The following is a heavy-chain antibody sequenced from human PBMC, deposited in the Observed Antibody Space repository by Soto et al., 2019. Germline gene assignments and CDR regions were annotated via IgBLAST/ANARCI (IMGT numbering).Heavy chain of an antibody. J-gene: IGHJ5*02. CDR1: GGSISSGDYY. CDR2: IYYSGST. V-gene: IGHV4-30-4*01. D-gene: IGHD2-8*01. Sequence: SECLSLTCTVSGGSISSGDYYWSWIRQPPGKGLEWIGYIYYSGSTYYNPSLKSRVTISVDTSKNQFSLKLSSVTAADTAVYYWARVSVYYIDPGAQETLVTVS. CDR3: ARVSVYYIDP.